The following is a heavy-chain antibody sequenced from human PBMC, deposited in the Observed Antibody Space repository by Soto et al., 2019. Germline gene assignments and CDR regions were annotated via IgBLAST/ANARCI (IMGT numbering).Heavy chain of an antibody. Sequence: QVQLVQSGAEVKKPGASVKVSCKASGYTFTSYGISWVRQAPGQGLEWMGWISANNGNTKYAQNFQGGVTMTTDTSTSTAYMELRRLRSDDTAVYYCARAYSPGLFDPWGQGTLVTVSS. D-gene: IGHD2-15*01. V-gene: IGHV1-18*01. CDR1: GYTFTSYG. J-gene: IGHJ5*02. CDR2: ISANNGNT. CDR3: ARAYSPGLFDP.